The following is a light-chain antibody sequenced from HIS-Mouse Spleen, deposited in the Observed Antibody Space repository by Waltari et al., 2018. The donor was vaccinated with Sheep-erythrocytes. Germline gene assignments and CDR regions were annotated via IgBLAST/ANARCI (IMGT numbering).Light chain of an antibody. J-gene: IGLJ2*01. CDR3: QAWDSSTAV. CDR1: ALPKKY. Sequence: SYELTQPPSVSVSPGQTASITCSGDALPKKYAYWYQQKSGQAPVLVIYQDSKRPSGIPERFSGSNSGNTATLTISGTQAMDEADYYCQAWDSSTAVFGGGTKLTVL. CDR2: QDS. V-gene: IGLV3-1*01.